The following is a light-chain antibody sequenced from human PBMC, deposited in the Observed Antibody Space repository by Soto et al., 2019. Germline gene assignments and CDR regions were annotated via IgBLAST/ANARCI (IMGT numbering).Light chain of an antibody. V-gene: IGLV4-60*02. J-gene: IGLJ3*02. Sequence: QSALTQSSSASASLGSSVKLNCTLSSGHSSYIIAWHQQQPGKAPRYLMKLEGSGSYNKGSGVPDRFSGSSSGADRYLTISNLQFEDEADYYCETWDSNTHTVFGGGTKLTVL. CDR2: LEGSGSY. CDR3: ETWDSNTHTV. CDR1: SGHSSYI.